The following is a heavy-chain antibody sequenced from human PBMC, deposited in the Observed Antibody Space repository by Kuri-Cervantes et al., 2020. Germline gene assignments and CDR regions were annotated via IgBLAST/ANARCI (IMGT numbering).Heavy chain of an antibody. CDR1: GYTFTDYY. J-gene: IGHJ5*02. CDR2: INPNSGGA. D-gene: IGHD5-18*01. CDR3: ANSRSHTTMTT. V-gene: IGHV1-2*02. Sequence: ASVKVSCKASGYTFTDYYMHWVRLAPGQGLEWVGWINPNSGGADYAQKFQGRVTMTRDTSISTVYMELSRLRSDDTAVYYCANSRSHTTMTTWGQGTLVTVSS.